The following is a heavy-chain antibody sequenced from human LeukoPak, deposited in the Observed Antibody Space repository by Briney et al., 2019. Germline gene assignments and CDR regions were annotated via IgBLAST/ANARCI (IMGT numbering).Heavy chain of an antibody. D-gene: IGHD2-2*01. V-gene: IGHV1-46*01. CDR3: AREGPYCSGTSCYGGFDY. CDR2: INPNGGNT. J-gene: IGHJ4*02. Sequence: GASVKVSCKAPGYTFISHYMHWVRQAPGQGLEWMGIINPNGGNTGYAQKFQGRVTVTRDTSTSTVYMELSSLRSEDTAVYYCAREGPYCSGTSCYGGFDYWGQGTLVTVSS. CDR1: GYTFISHY.